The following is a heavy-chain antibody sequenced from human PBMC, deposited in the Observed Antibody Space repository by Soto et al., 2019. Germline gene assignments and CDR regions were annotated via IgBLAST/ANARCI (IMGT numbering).Heavy chain of an antibody. CDR1: GGSFSGYY. D-gene: IGHD5-12*01. Sequence: PSETLSLTCAVYGGSFSGYYWSWIRQPPGKGLEWIGEINHSGSTNYNPSLKSRVTISVDTSKNQFSLKLSSVTAADTAVYYCAREGRGDRYYYYMDVWGKGTTVT. V-gene: IGHV4-34*01. CDR2: INHSGST. CDR3: AREGRGDRYYYYMDV. J-gene: IGHJ6*03.